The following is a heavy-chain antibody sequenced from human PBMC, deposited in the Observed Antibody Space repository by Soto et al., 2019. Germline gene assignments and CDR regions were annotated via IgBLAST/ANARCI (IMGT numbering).Heavy chain of an antibody. J-gene: IGHJ4*02. CDR2: ISAYNGNT. D-gene: IGHD6-19*01. V-gene: IGHV1-18*04. Sequence: ASAKVSCKASGYTFTSYGISWVRKAPVQGLELMGWISAYNGNTNYAQKLQGRVTMTTESSTSTAYMALRSLRSDDTAVYYCARDGDIAVAGPDYWGQGTMVTVSS. CDR3: ARDGDIAVAGPDY. CDR1: GYTFTSYG.